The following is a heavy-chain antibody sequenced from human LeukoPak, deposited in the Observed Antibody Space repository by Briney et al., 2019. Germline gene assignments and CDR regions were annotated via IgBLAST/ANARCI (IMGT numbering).Heavy chain of an antibody. CDR2: ISYDGSNK. CDR1: GFTLSSYG. V-gene: IGHV3-30*18. J-gene: IGHJ4*02. Sequence: PGGGLRLSCAASGFTLSSYGMHRVRQAPGKGVEWGGVISYDGSNKYYADSVKGRFTISRDNSKNTLYLQMNSLRAEDTAVYYCAKDREHWAIFGTLGYWGQGTLVTVSS. CDR3: AKDREHWAIFGTLGY. D-gene: IGHD3/OR15-3a*01.